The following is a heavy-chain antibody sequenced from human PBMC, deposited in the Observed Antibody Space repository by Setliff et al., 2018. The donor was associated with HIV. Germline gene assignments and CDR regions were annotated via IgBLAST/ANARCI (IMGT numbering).Heavy chain of an antibody. CDR3: ARNPKTIHFYYYMDV. CDR2: IRSKAYGGTT. Sequence: SLRLSCTASGFTFGDYAMSWVRQAPGKGLEWVGFIRSKAYGGTTEYAASVRGRFTISRDDSKSIAYLQINSLKTEDTAVYYCARNPKTIHFYYYMDVWGKGTTVTVSS. J-gene: IGHJ6*03. CDR1: GFTFGDYA. V-gene: IGHV3-49*04.